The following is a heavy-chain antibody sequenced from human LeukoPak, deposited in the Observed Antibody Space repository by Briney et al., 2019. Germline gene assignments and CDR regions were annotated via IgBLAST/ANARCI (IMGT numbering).Heavy chain of an antibody. CDR3: AREPTGSGNWFDP. D-gene: IGHD3-10*01. CDR2: IYYSGST. V-gene: IGHV4-31*03. J-gene: IGHJ5*02. CDR1: GGSISSGGYY. Sequence: SQTLSLTCTVSGGSISSGGYYWSWIRQHPGKGLEWIGYIYYSGSTYYNPSLKSRVTISVDTSKNQFSLKLSSVTAAGTAVYYCAREPTGSGNWFDPWGQGTLVTVSS.